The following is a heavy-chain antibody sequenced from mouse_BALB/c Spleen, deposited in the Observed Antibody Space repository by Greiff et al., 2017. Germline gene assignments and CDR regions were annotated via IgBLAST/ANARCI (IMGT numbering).Heavy chain of an antibody. V-gene: IGHV5-9-4*01. J-gene: IGHJ2*01. CDR1: GFTFSSYA. CDR3: AREGLRFYYFDY. D-gene: IGHD1-1*01. CDR2: ISSGGSYT. Sequence: EVHLVESGGGLVKPGGSLKLSCAASGFTFSSYAMSWVRQSPEKRLEWVAEISSGGSYTYYPDTVTGRFTISRDNAKNTLYLEMSSLRSEDTAMYYCAREGLRFYYFDYWGQGTTLTVSS.